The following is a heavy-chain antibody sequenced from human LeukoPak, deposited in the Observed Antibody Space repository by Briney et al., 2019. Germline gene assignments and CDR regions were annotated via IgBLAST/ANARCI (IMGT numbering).Heavy chain of an antibody. D-gene: IGHD6-6*01. Sequence: AGSLTLSCAVSGFNLNRYAMHWVRQAPAKGLEWVAVIRHDETNSFYAGSVQGRFTISRDTSKKLLYLQMNSLRVEDTAVYYCAKEYTPSSPLGELDSWGQGTLVTVSS. V-gene: IGHV3-30*02. CDR3: AKEYTPSSPLGELDS. CDR2: IRHDETNS. J-gene: IGHJ4*02. CDR1: GFNLNRYA.